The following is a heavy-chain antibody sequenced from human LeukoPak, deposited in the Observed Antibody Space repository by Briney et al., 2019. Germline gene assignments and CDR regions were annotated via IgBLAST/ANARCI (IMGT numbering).Heavy chain of an antibody. J-gene: IGHJ4*02. CDR1: GGTFSSYT. CDR3: ARVRRFFGGFDY. V-gene: IGHV1-2*02. Sequence: ASVKVSCKASGGTFSSYTISWVRQAPGQGLEWMGWINPNSGGTNYAQKFQGRVTMTRDTSISTAYMELSRPRSDDTAVYYCARVRRFFGGFDYWGQGTLVTVSS. CDR2: INPNSGGT. D-gene: IGHD3-3*01.